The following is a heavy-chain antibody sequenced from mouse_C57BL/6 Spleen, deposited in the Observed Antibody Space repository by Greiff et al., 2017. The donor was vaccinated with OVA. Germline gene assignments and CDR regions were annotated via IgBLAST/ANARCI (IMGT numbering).Heavy chain of an antibody. D-gene: IGHD2-5*01. CDR1: GFTFSSYA. Sequence: EVKVVESGGGLVKPGGSLKLSCPASGFTFSSYAMSWVRQTPEKRQEWVATISDGGSYTYYPDNVKGRFTISRDNAKNNLYLQMSHLKSEDTAMYYCARGGYSNPYFDYWGQGTTLTVSS. CDR2: ISDGGSYT. CDR3: ARGGYSNPYFDY. V-gene: IGHV5-4*03. J-gene: IGHJ2*01.